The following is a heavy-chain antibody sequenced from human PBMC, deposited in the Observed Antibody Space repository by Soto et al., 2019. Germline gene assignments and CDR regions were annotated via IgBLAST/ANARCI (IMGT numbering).Heavy chain of an antibody. J-gene: IGHJ3*01. Sequence: EVQLVESGGGLVQPGGSLRLSCAVSGFTFSSSEMYWVRQAPGKGLEWISYIHPSGQPIFYTDSVKGRITISRDNANNSLCLQMNSLRAEDTAVYYCARRASRWGQGTMVTVSS. V-gene: IGHV3-48*03. CDR3: ARRASR. CDR2: IHPSGQPI. CDR1: GFTFSSSE. D-gene: IGHD1-26*01.